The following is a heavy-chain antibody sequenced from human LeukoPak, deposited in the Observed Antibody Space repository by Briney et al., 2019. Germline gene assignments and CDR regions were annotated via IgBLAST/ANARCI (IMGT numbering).Heavy chain of an antibody. J-gene: IGHJ4*02. D-gene: IGHD4-23*01. CDR1: GFTFSSYA. CDR3: AKDQYGGNPQYYFDY. Sequence: GGSLRLSCASSGFTFSSYAMSWVRQAPGKGLDWVSAISGSGGNTYYADSVKGRFTVSRDNSKNTLYLQMNSLRAEDTAVYYCAKDQYGGNPQYYFDYWGQGTLVTVSS. CDR2: ISGSGGNT. V-gene: IGHV3-23*01.